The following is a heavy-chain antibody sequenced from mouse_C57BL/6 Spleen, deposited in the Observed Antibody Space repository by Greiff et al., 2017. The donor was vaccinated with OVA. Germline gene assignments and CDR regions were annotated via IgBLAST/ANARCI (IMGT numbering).Heavy chain of an antibody. V-gene: IGHV1-52*01. D-gene: IGHD2-1*01. CDR2: IDPSDSET. J-gene: IGHJ3*01. CDR3: ARSGEIHGNSFAD. CDR1: GYTFTSYW. Sequence: QVQLKQPGAELVRPGSSVKLSCKASGYTFTSYWMHWVKQRPIQGLEWIGNIDPSDSETHYTQKFKDKATLTVDKSSSTAYMQLSSLTSEDSAVYYCARSGEIHGNSFADWGQGTLVTVSA.